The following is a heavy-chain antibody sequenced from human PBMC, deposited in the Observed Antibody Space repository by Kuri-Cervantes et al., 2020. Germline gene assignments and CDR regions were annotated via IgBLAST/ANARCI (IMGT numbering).Heavy chain of an antibody. V-gene: IGHV3-30-3*02. CDR3: ARATGYTFDY. D-gene: IGHD5-12*01. Sequence: GESLKISCAASGFTFSSYAMHWVRQAPGKGLEWVAVISYDGSNKYYADSVKGRFTISRDNAKNSLYLQMNSLRAEDTAVYYCARATGYTFDYWGQGTLVTVSS. CDR2: ISYDGSNK. CDR1: GFTFSSYA. J-gene: IGHJ4*02.